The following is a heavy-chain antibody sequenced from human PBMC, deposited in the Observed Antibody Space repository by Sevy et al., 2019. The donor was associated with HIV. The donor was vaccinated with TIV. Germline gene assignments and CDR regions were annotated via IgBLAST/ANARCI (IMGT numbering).Heavy chain of an antibody. Sequence: GGSLRPSCAASGFTVSSNYMSWVRQAPGKGLEWVSVIYSGGSTYYADSVKGRFTISRDNSKNTLYLQMNSLRAEDTAVYYCARDMAAAGSEPNFDIWGQGTMVTVSS. D-gene: IGHD6-13*01. CDR3: ARDMAAAGSEPNFDI. CDR1: GFTVSSNY. V-gene: IGHV3-53*01. CDR2: IYSGGST. J-gene: IGHJ3*02.